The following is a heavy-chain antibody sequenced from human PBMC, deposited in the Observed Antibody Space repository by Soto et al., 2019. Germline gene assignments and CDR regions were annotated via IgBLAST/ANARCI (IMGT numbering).Heavy chain of an antibody. V-gene: IGHV4-59*01. CDR2: IYYSGST. CDR1: GGSISRYY. D-gene: IGHD5-12*01. CDR3: GGISETKYCMDF. Sequence: SETLSLTCTVSGGSISRYYWSWILQPPGKGLECIGYIYYSGSTNYNPSLKSRVTISVDTSKNQFSLKLSSVTAADTAVYYCGGISETKYCMDFWGQWTTVTVFS. J-gene: IGHJ6*02.